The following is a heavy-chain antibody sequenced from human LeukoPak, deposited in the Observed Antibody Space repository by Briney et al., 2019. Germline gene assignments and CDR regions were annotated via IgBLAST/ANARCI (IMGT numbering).Heavy chain of an antibody. CDR1: GSSVSTFY. CDR2: IHDTGST. V-gene: IGHV4-59*02. CDR3: ARGSTDVYWYLDV. Sequence: SETLSLTCIVSGSSVSTFYWSWLRQSPGKGLEWIGFIHDTGSTAYNPSLKSRVTISLETSKNQLSLMLTSVTAADTAMYYCARGSTDVYWYLDVWGRGTLVTVSS. D-gene: IGHD1-26*01. J-gene: IGHJ2*01.